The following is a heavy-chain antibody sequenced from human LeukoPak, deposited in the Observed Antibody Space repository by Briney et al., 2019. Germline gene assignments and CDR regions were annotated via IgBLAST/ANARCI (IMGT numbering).Heavy chain of an antibody. D-gene: IGHD3-3*01. Sequence: PSETLSLTCAVYGGSFSGYYWSWIRQPPGKGLEWIWEINHSGSTNYNPSLKSRVTISVDTSKNQFSLKLSSVTAADTAVYYCARGRMHYDFWSGSPFDYWGQGTLVTVSS. CDR2: INHSGST. V-gene: IGHV4-34*01. J-gene: IGHJ4*02. CDR1: GGSFSGYY. CDR3: ARGRMHYDFWSGSPFDY.